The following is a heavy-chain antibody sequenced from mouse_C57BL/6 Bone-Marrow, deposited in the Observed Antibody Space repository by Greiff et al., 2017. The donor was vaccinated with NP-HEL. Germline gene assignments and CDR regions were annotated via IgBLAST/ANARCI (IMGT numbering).Heavy chain of an antibody. J-gene: IGHJ4*01. D-gene: IGHD1-1*01. CDR3: TRNYGSSYYAMDY. Sequence: VQVVESGAELVRPGASVTLSCKASGYTFTDYEMHWVKQTPVHGLEWIGAIDPETGGTAYNQKFNGKAILTADKSSSTAYMELRSLTSEDSAVYYCTRNYGSSYYAMDYWGQGTSVTVSS. CDR2: IDPETGGT. V-gene: IGHV1-15*01. CDR1: GYTFTDYE.